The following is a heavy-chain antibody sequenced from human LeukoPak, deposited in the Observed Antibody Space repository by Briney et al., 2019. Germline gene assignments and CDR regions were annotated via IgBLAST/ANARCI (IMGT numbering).Heavy chain of an antibody. Sequence: SETLSLTCTVSGGSISSYYWSWIRQPPGKGLEWIGYIYYSGSTNYNPSLKSRVTISVDTSKNQFSLKLSSVTAADTAVYHCARDYYDSSGFHRTFDIWGQGTMVTVSS. CDR3: ARDYYDSSGFHRTFDI. J-gene: IGHJ3*02. CDR1: GGSISSYY. CDR2: IYYSGST. D-gene: IGHD3-22*01. V-gene: IGHV4-59*01.